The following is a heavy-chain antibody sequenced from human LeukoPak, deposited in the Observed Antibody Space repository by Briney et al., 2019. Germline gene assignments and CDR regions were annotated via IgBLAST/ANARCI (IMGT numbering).Heavy chain of an antibody. CDR2: MNPNSGNT. V-gene: IGHV1-8*01. D-gene: IGHD3-3*01. CDR3: ARGVADYDFWGGTVDYYYGMDV. J-gene: IGHJ6*02. Sequence: GASVKVSCKASGYTFTSYDINWVRQATGQGLEWMGWMNPNSGNTGYAQKFQGRVTMTRNTSISTAYMELSSLRSEDTAVYYCARGVADYDFWGGTVDYYYGMDVWGQGTTVTVSS. CDR1: GYTFTSYD.